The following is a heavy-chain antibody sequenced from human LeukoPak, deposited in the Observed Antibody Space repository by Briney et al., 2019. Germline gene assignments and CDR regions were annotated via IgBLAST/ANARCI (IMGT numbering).Heavy chain of an antibody. CDR2: IRYDGSNK. D-gene: IGHD2-2*01. J-gene: IGHJ5*02. Sequence: GGSLRLSCAASGFTFSSYGMHWVRQAPGKGLEWVAFIRYDGSNKYYADSVKGRFTISRDNSKNTLYLQMNSLRAEDTAVYYCAKDFRQYQLPHWFDPWGQGTLVTVSS. CDR1: GFTFSSYG. CDR3: AKDFRQYQLPHWFDP. V-gene: IGHV3-30*02.